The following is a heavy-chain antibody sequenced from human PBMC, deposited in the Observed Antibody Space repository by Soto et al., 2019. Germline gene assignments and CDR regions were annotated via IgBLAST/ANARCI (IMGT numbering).Heavy chain of an antibody. Sequence: QVQLVQSGAEVKRPGASVTVSCKASGYTFTNHYIHWVRQAPGQGLEWMGVINPSGGATSYPQKFQGRVTVTRDASRNTVYMELTSLRSEDTAVYFCARDAEPETVTTPDTNWFDSWGQGTLVTVSS. J-gene: IGHJ5*01. D-gene: IGHD1-1*01. CDR2: INPSGGAT. CDR1: GYTFTNHY. CDR3: ARDAEPETVTTPDTNWFDS. V-gene: IGHV1-46*03.